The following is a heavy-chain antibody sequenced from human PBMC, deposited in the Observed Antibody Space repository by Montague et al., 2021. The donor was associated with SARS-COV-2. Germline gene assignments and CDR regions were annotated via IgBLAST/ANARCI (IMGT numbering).Heavy chain of an antibody. CDR3: WGGVGAPYYYYGMDV. J-gene: IGHJ6*02. CDR2: IYHSGST. CDR1: GYSISSGYY. Sequence: SETLSLTCTVSGYSISSGYYWGWIRHPPGKGLEWIGSIYHSGSTYYNPSLNSRVTISVDTTKNQFSLKLSSVTAADTAVYYSWGGVGAPYYYYGMDVWGQGTTVTVSS. V-gene: IGHV4-38-2*02. D-gene: IGHD1-26*01.